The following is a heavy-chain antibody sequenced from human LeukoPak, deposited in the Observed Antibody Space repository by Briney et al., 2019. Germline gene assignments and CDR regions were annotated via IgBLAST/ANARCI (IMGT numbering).Heavy chain of an antibody. CDR2: FDPEDGET. CDR1: GYTLTGLS. V-gene: IGHV1-24*01. D-gene: IGHD2-15*01. Sequence: ASVKVSCKVSGYTLTGLSMHWVRQAPGKGLEWMGGFDPEDGETIYAQKFQGRVTMTEDTSTDTAYMELSSLRSEDTAVYYCATAAMLPLTNWFDPWGQGTLVTVSS. CDR3: ATAAMLPLTNWFDP. J-gene: IGHJ5*02.